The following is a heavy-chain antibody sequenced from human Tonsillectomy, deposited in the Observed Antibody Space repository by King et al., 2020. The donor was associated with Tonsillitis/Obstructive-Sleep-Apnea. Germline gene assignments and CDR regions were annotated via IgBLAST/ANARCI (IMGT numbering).Heavy chain of an antibody. D-gene: IGHD3-22*01. CDR1: GGSISSYY. CDR3: ARLLYYYDSSGYHDY. Sequence: VQLQESGPGLVKPSETLSLTCTVSGGSISSYYWSWIRQPPGKGLEGIGYIYYSGSTNYNPSLKSRVTISVDTPKNQFSLKLSSVTAADTAVYYCARLLYYYDSSGYHDYWGQGTLVTVSS. V-gene: IGHV4-59*08. CDR2: IYYSGST. J-gene: IGHJ4*02.